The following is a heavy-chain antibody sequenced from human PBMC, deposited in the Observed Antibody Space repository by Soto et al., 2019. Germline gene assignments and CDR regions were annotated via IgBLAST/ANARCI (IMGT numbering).Heavy chain of an antibody. J-gene: IGHJ6*02. CDR1: GYTFTSYA. CDR3: ATTQRRDGYNVLGYYYYGMGV. D-gene: IGHD5-12*01. Sequence: ASVKVSCKASGYTFTSYAISWVRQAPGQGLEWMGGIIPIFGTANYAQKFQGRVTITADESTSTAYMELSSLRSEDTAVYYCATTQRRDGYNVLGYYYYGMGVWGQGTTVTVSS. V-gene: IGHV1-69*13. CDR2: IIPIFGTA.